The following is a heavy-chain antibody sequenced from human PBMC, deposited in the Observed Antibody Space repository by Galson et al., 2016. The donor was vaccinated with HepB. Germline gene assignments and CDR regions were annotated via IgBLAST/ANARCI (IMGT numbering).Heavy chain of an antibody. CDR2: FDPENGET. V-gene: IGHV1-24*01. Sequence: SVKVSCKVSIYSLTDLSMYWVRQAPGEGLEWMGDFDPENGETISAQKFQGRVTMTEDTSTDTAYMELSSLKTDDTAVYYCAAGDRGDHLLYHISFGFWGQGTLVTVSS. D-gene: IGHD2-2*02. CDR1: IYSLTDLS. CDR3: AAGDRGDHLLYHISFGF. J-gene: IGHJ4*02.